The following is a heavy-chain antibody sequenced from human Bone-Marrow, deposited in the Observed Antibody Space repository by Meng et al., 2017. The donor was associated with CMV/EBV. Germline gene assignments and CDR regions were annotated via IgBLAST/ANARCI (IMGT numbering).Heavy chain of an antibody. Sequence: SEPLSLTCTVSGGSISSYYWSWIRQPPGKGLEWIGYIYYSGSTNYNPSLKSRVTISVDTSKNQFSLKLSSVTAADTAVYYCARVDDGGNWEFDYWGQGTLVTVSS. V-gene: IGHV4-59*01. J-gene: IGHJ4*02. CDR2: IYYSGST. CDR3: ARVDDGGNWEFDY. D-gene: IGHD4-23*01. CDR1: GGSISSYY.